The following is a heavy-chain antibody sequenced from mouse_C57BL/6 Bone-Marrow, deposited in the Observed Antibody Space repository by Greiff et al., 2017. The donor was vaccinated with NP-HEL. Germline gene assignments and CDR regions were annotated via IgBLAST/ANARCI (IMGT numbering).Heavy chain of an antibody. CDR2: ISSGSSTI. J-gene: IGHJ4*01. CDR3: AREGRYDAMDY. Sequence: DVHLVESGGGLVQPGGSRKLSCAASGFTFSSFGMHWVRQAPEKGLEWVAYISSGSSTIYYADTVKGRFTISRDNPKNTLFLQMTSLRSEDTAMYYCAREGRYDAMDYWGQGTSVTVSS. CDR1: GFTFSSFG. V-gene: IGHV5-17*02.